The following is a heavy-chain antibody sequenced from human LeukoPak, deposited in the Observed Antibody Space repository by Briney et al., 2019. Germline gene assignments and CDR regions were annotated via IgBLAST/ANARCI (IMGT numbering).Heavy chain of an antibody. D-gene: IGHD6-19*01. Sequence: SKTLSLTCTAPGGSISGYYWSWIRQPPGKGLEWIGYIYYSGSTNYNPSLKSRVTISVDTSKNQFSLKLSSVTAADTAVYYCARGQWLYYFDYWGQGTLVTVSS. J-gene: IGHJ4*02. CDR2: IYYSGST. CDR3: ARGQWLYYFDY. CDR1: GGSISGYY. V-gene: IGHV4-59*01.